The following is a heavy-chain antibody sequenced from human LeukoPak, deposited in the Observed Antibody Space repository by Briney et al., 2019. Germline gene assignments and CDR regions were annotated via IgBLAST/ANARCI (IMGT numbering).Heavy chain of an antibody. D-gene: IGHD1-26*01. V-gene: IGHV4-59*01. CDR2: IYYSGST. J-gene: IGHJ3*02. CDR1: GGSISSYY. Sequence: SETLSLTCTVSGGSISSYYWSWIRQPPGKGLEWIGYIYYSGSTNYNPSLKSRVTISVDTSKNQFSLKLSSVTAADTAVYYCARVGMVELHVTQDAFDIWGQGTMVTVSS. CDR3: ARVGMVELHVTQDAFDI.